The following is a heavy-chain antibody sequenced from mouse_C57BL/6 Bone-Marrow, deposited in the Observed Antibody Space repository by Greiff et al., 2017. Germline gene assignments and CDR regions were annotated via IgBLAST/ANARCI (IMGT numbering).Heavy chain of an antibody. CDR2: ISSGSSTI. CDR3: ARGGTTDFYYYAMDY. Sequence: EVQLVESGGGLVKPGGSLKLSCAASGFTFSDYGMHWVRQAPEKGLEWVAYISSGSSTIYYADTVKGRFTISRDNAKNTLFLQMTSLRSEDTAMYYCARGGTTDFYYYAMDYWGQGTSVTVSS. D-gene: IGHD1-1*01. V-gene: IGHV5-17*01. CDR1: GFTFSDYG. J-gene: IGHJ4*01.